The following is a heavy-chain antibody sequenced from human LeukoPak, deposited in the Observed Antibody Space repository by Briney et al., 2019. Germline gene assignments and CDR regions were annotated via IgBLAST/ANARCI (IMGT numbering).Heavy chain of an antibody. Sequence: GGSLRLSCAASGFTFSSYAMHWVRQAPGKGLEWVAVISYDGSNKYYADSVKGRFTISRDNSKNTLYLRMNSLRAEDTAVYYCARGPGISTYYYDSSGVHAFDIWGQGTMVTVSS. D-gene: IGHD3-22*01. J-gene: IGHJ3*02. V-gene: IGHV3-30*04. CDR1: GFTFSSYA. CDR2: ISYDGSNK. CDR3: ARGPGISTYYYDSSGVHAFDI.